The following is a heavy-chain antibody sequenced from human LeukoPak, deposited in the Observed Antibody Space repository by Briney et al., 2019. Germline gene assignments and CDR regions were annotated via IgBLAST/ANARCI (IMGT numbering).Heavy chain of an antibody. CDR1: GFTFSSYD. CDR2: IGNAGDP. D-gene: IGHD6-19*01. CDR3: ARGESGGWAPFDY. J-gene: IGHJ4*02. Sequence: GGSLRLSCAASGFTFSSYDMHWVRRATGRSLEWVSSIGNAGDPYYPDSVKGRFTISRQNAKSSLYLQMNSLRAGDTAVYYCARGESGGWAPFDYWGQGTLVTVSS. V-gene: IGHV3-13*05.